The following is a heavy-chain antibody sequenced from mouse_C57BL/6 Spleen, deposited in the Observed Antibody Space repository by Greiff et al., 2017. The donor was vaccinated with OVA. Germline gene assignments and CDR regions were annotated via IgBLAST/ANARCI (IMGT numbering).Heavy chain of an antibody. CDR3: ARQGAITTVRYAMDY. J-gene: IGHJ4*01. CDR1: GYTFTSYW. V-gene: IGHV1-53*01. D-gene: IGHD1-1*01. Sequence: VQLQQPGTELVKPGASVKLSCKASGYTFTSYWMHWVKQRPGQGLEWIGNINPSNGGTNYNEKFKSKATLTVDKSSSTAYMQLSSLTSEDSAVYYCARQGAITTVRYAMDYWGQGTSVTVSS. CDR2: INPSNGGT.